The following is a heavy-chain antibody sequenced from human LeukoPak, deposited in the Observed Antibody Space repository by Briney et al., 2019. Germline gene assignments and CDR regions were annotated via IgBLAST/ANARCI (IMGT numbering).Heavy chain of an antibody. Sequence: ASVKVSCKVSGYTLTELSMHWVRQAPGKGLEWMGGFDPEDGETIYAQKFQGRVTMTEDTSTDTAYMELSSLRSEDTAVYYCATSSIPRQNYVWGSYRVDYWGQGTLVTVSS. V-gene: IGHV1-24*01. CDR2: FDPEDGET. J-gene: IGHJ4*02. CDR3: ATSSIPRQNYVWGSYRVDY. D-gene: IGHD3-16*02. CDR1: GYTLTELS.